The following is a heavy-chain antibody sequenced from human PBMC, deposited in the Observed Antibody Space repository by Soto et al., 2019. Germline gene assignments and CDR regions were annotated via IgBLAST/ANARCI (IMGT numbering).Heavy chain of an antibody. Sequence: SVKVSCKASGGSFGKSAINWVRQTPGQGLEWLGGSIPVYRTLNYAQKFQGRVTITADESTGTAYMTLSSLASDDTAVYYCATGVIWIGYFTVDSWGQGTRVTVSS. D-gene: IGHD3-3*01. CDR2: SIPVYRTL. CDR3: ATGVIWIGYFTVDS. CDR1: GGSFGKSA. V-gene: IGHV1-69*13. J-gene: IGHJ4*02.